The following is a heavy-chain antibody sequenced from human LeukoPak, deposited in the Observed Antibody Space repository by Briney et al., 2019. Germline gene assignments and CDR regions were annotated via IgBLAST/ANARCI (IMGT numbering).Heavy chain of an antibody. Sequence: SETLSLTCAVYGGSFSGNFWTWIRQPPGKGLEWIGEINYSGSTNYNPSLKSRVTISLDTSKKQFSLKLSSVTAADTAVYYCARRGVVVAGIERVDAFDIWGLGTMVTVSS. CDR1: GGSFSGNF. V-gene: IGHV4-34*01. CDR3: ARRGVVVAGIERVDAFDI. D-gene: IGHD6-19*01. CDR2: INYSGST. J-gene: IGHJ3*02.